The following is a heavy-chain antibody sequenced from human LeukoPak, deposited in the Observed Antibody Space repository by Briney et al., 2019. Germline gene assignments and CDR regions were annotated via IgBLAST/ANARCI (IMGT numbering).Heavy chain of an antibody. V-gene: IGHV1-69*04. CDR2: IIPILGIA. CDR1: GGTFSSYA. Sequence: GASVKVSCKASGGTFSSYAISWVRQAPGQGLEWMGRIIPILGIANYAQKFQGRVTITADKSTSTAYMELSSLRSEDTAVYYCARDRGRDGYNREFDYWGQGTLVTVSS. CDR3: ARDRGRDGYNREFDY. D-gene: IGHD5-24*01. J-gene: IGHJ4*02.